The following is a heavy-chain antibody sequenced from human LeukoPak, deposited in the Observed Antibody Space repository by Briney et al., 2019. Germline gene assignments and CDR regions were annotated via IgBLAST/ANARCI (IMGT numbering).Heavy chain of an antibody. D-gene: IGHD4-17*01. V-gene: IGHV1-8*02. CDR2: MNPNSGNT. J-gene: IGHJ4*02. CDR3: ARGASRVTYFDY. Sequence: ASVKVSCKASGYTFSSYDINWVRQATGQGLEWMGWMNPNSGNTAYAQKFQGRVTMSRDTSISTAYMELSSLRSEDTAVYYCARGASRVTYFDYWGQGTLVTVSS. CDR1: GYTFSSYD.